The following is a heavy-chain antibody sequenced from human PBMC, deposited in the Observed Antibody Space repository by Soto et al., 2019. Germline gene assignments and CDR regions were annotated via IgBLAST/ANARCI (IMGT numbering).Heavy chain of an antibody. CDR1: GFTFSNYG. J-gene: IGHJ4*02. V-gene: IGHV3-33*06. Sequence: GGSLRLSCASSGFTFSNYGMLWVRQAPGKGLEWVAVVWYDGSNKYYADSLKGRFTISRDNSKKTLFLQIDSLRAEDTAVYYCAKSAGKGGLAAPIDYWGQGTLVTVSS. CDR2: VWYDGSNK. D-gene: IGHD6-13*01. CDR3: AKSAGKGGLAAPIDY.